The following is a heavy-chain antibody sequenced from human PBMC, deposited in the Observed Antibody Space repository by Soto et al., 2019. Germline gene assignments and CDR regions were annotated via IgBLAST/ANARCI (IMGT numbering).Heavy chain of an antibody. V-gene: IGHV4-59*01. D-gene: IGHD5-12*01. CDR1: GDSISAYS. CDR3: AREGNLGRWLQPLDF. CDR2: IHYNGNT. J-gene: IGHJ4*02. Sequence: PSETLSLTCTVSGDSISAYSWSWVRQPPGKGLEWIGNIHYNGNTKYNPSLKSRVTMSVDTSKNQFSLKLTSVTAADTAKYFCAREGNLGRWLQPLDFWGQGTLDTVSS.